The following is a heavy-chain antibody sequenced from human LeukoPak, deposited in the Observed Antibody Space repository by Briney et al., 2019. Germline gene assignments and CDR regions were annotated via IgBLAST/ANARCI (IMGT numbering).Heavy chain of an antibody. D-gene: IGHD6-19*01. V-gene: IGHV3-23*01. CDR3: AKSHGVAVAGTYSTYSFDS. Sequence: TGGSLRLSCAASGFTFSSFAMSWVRQAPGMGLEWVSAISGSGGSTYYADSVKGRFTISRDNSRNTLYLQMISLRAEDTAVYYCAKSHGVAVAGTYSTYSFDSWGQGTLVTVSS. CDR1: GFTFSSFA. CDR2: ISGSGGST. J-gene: IGHJ4*02.